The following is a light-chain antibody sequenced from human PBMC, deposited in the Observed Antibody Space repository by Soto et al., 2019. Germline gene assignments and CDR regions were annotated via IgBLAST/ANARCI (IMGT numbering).Light chain of an antibody. Sequence: QSVLTQPPSASGTSGQRVTISCSGSSSNIGSNTVNWYQQLPGTAPKLLIYSNNQRPSGVPDRFSGSKSGTSASLAISGLQSEDEADYYCAAWDDSLGYVFGTGTKVTVL. CDR1: SSNIGSNT. CDR3: AAWDDSLGYV. V-gene: IGLV1-44*01. CDR2: SNN. J-gene: IGLJ1*01.